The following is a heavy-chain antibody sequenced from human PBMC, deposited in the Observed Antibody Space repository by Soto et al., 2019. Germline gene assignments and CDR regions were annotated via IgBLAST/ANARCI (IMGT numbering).Heavy chain of an antibody. V-gene: IGHV6-1*01. CDR2: TYYRSKWYN. J-gene: IGHJ6*02. CDR3: ATGYCSSTSCFMGGHNYYGMDV. CDR1: GDSVSSNSAA. Sequence: SQTLSLTCVISGDSVSSNSAAWNWIRQSPSRGLEWLGRTYYRSKWYNDYAVSVKSRITINPDTSKNQFSLQLNSVTPEDTAVYYCATGYCSSTSCFMGGHNYYGMDVWGQGTTVTVSS. D-gene: IGHD2-2*01.